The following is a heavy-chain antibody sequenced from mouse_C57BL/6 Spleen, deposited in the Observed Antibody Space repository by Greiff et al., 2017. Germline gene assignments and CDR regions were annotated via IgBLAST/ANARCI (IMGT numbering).Heavy chain of an antibody. Sequence: EVQLQQSGPELVKPGASVKIPCKASGYTFTDYNMDWVKQSHGKSLEWIGDINPNNGGTIYNQKFKGKATLTVDKSSSTAYMELRSLTSEDTAVYYWARKYYGNYDYFDYWGQGTTLTVSS. D-gene: IGHD2-1*01. J-gene: IGHJ2*01. CDR2: INPNNGGT. CDR3: ARKYYGNYDYFDY. CDR1: GYTFTDYN. V-gene: IGHV1-18*01.